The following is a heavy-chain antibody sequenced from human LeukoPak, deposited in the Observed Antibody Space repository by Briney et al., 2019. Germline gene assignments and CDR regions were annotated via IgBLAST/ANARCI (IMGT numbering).Heavy chain of an antibody. CDR1: GGSFSGYS. CDR2: IYYSGST. J-gene: IGHJ4*02. D-gene: IGHD3-22*01. V-gene: IGHV4-34*01. CDR3: ARKYDSSGSGFDY. Sequence: SETLSLTCAVYGGSFSGYSWSWVRQPPGKGLEWIGSIYYSGSTYYNPSPKSRVTISLDTSKNQFSLKLTSVTAADTAVYYCARKYDSSGSGFDYWGQGTLVTISS.